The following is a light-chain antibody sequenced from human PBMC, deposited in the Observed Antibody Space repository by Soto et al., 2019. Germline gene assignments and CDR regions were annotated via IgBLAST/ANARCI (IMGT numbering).Light chain of an antibody. CDR3: SSYTSSSTWV. J-gene: IGLJ3*02. CDR1: ISDVGGYNY. Sequence: QSALTQPASVSVSPGQSIAISCTGTISDVGGYNYVSWYQQHPGKTPTLMIYDVSNRPSGVSNRFSGSKSGNTASLTISGLQAEDEADYYCSSYTSSSTWVFGGGTQLTVL. V-gene: IGLV2-14*01. CDR2: DVS.